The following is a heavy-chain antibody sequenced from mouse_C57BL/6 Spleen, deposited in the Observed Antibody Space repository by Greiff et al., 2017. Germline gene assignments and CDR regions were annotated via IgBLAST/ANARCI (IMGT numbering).Heavy chain of an antibody. CDR2: ISSGSSTI. CDR3: ARVLRDYAMDY. D-gene: IGHD1-1*01. CDR1: GFTFSDYG. Sequence: EVQLQESGGGLVKPGGSLKLSCAASGFTFSDYGMHWVRQAPEKGLEWVAYISSGSSTIYYADTVKGRFTISRDNAKNTLFLQMTSLRSEDTAMYYCARVLRDYAMDYWGQGTSVTVSS. V-gene: IGHV5-17*01. J-gene: IGHJ4*01.